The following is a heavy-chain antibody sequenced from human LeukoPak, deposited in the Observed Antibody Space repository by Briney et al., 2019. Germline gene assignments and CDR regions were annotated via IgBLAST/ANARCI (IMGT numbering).Heavy chain of an antibody. CDR1: GYTFTSNY. CDR3: ARDQEGFDY. V-gene: IGHV1-46*01. Sequence: LRASVTVSCKASGYTFTSNYIHWVRQAPGQGLEWMGMIYPRDGSTSYAQKFQGRVTVTRDTPTSTVHMELSGLRSEDTAVYYCARDQEGFDYWGQGTLVTVSS. CDR2: IYPRDGST. J-gene: IGHJ4*02.